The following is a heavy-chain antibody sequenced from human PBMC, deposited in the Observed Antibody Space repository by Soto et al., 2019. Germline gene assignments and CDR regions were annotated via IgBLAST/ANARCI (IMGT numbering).Heavy chain of an antibody. D-gene: IGHD5-18*01. CDR1: GFSLSTSGMC. Sequence: GSGPTLLNPTQTLTLTCTFSGFSLSTSGMCVSWIRQPPGKALEWLALIDWDDDKYYSTSLKTRLTISKDTSKNQVVLTMTNMDHVDTATYYCARIRGYSYGYRGSYGMDVWGQGTPVTVSS. CDR2: IDWDDDK. CDR3: ARIRGYSYGYRGSYGMDV. J-gene: IGHJ6*02. V-gene: IGHV2-70*01.